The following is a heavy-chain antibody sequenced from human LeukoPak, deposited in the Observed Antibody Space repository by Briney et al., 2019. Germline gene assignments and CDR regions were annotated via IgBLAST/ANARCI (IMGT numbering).Heavy chain of an antibody. D-gene: IGHD1-1*01. CDR2: VNPDSGDT. CDR3: TRDWTY. J-gene: IGHJ4*02. V-gene: IGHV1-8*01. Sequence: ASVKLSRKTSGYTFTNYDINWVRQASGQGLEWMGWVNPDSGDTGYAQKFQGRLTMTTNTSSRMAYMEMTSLRSDDTAVYYCTRDWTYWGPGTLVTVSS. CDR1: GYTFTNYD.